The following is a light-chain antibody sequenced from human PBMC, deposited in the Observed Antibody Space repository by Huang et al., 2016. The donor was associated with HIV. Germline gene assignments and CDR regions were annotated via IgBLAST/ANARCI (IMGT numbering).Light chain of an antibody. CDR1: QSLLHSNGYNY. V-gene: IGKV2-28*01. J-gene: IGKJ2*01. CDR2: LGS. CDR3: MQALQTPPP. Sequence: DIVMTQSPLSLPVTPGEPASISCRSSQSLLHSNGYNYLDWDLQKPGQSPQLLIYLGSNRASGVPDRFSGSGSGTDFTLKISRVEAEDVGVYYCMQALQTPPPFGQGTKLEIK.